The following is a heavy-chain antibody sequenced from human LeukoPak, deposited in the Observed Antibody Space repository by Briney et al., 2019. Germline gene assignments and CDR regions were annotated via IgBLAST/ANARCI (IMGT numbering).Heavy chain of an antibody. CDR3: AKDPTSFGSSWYRTGWFDP. CDR2: ISGSGGST. J-gene: IGHJ5*02. D-gene: IGHD6-13*01. V-gene: IGHV3-23*01. Sequence: PGGSLRLSCAASGFTFSSYAMSWVRQAPGKGLEWVSAISGSGGSTYYADSVKGRFTISRDNSKNTLYLQMNSLRAEDTAVYDCAKDPTSFGSSWYRTGWFDPWGQGTLVTVSS. CDR1: GFTFSSYA.